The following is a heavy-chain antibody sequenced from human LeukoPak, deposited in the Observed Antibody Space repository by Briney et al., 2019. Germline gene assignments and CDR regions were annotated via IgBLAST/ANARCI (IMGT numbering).Heavy chain of an antibody. CDR3: AKALPVGHFNGYDFDY. CDR2: ISGSGGST. D-gene: IGHD5-12*01. V-gene: IGHV3-23*01. Sequence: PGGSLRPSCAASGFTFSSYAMSWVRQAPGKGLEWVSAISGSGGSTYYADSVKGRFTISKDNSKNTLYLQMNSLRAEDTAVYYCAKALPVGHFNGYDFDYWGQGTLVTVSS. J-gene: IGHJ4*02. CDR1: GFTFSSYA.